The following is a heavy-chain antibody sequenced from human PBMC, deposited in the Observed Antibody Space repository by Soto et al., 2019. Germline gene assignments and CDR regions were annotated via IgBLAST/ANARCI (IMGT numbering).Heavy chain of an antibody. V-gene: IGHV1-18*01. CDR3: SGGPPAMDV. CDR2: IRAYNGNT. CDR1: GYTFTSYG. Sequence: QVQLVQSGAEVKKPGASVKVSCKASGYTFTSYGISWVRQAPGQGLEWMGWIRAYNGNTNYAQKLQGRVTMTTDTSPRTAYLGLESLGAGDTGVYYRSGGPPAMDVWGQGTTVTVSS. J-gene: IGHJ6*02.